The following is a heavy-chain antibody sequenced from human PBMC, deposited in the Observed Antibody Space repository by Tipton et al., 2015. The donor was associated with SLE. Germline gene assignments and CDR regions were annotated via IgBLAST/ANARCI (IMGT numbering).Heavy chain of an antibody. CDR3: ARRAAGNFDY. Sequence: TLSLTCTVSGGPISTYYWSWIRQPSGKGLEWIGYIYYSGSTNYNPSLKSRVTISVDTSKNQFSQKLSSVTAADTAVYYCARRAAGNFDYWGQGTLVTVSS. CDR2: IYYSGST. D-gene: IGHD6-13*01. CDR1: GGPISTYY. V-gene: IGHV4-59*12. J-gene: IGHJ4*02.